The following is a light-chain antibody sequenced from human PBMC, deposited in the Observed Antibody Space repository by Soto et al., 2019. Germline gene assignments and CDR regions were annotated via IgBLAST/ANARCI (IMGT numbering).Light chain of an antibody. V-gene: IGLV2-14*01. CDR3: YSYTTTNTWL. CDR2: EVT. Sequence: QSVLTQPASMSGSPGQSITISCAVTSNDVGAYNYVSWYQHHPGQAPKLMIYEVTNRPSGVSPRFSGSKSGNTASLTISGLQAEDEADYYCYSYTTTNTWLFGGGTKVTVL. J-gene: IGLJ2*01. CDR1: SNDVGAYNY.